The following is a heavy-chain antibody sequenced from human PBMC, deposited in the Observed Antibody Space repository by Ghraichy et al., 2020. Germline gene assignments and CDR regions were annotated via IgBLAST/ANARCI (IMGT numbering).Heavy chain of an antibody. V-gene: IGHV3-23*01. J-gene: IGHJ3*02. Sequence: GGSLRLSCAASGFTFSSYAMSWVRQAPGKGREWVSAISGSGGSTYYAAPVKGRFTISRDNSKNTLYLQMNSLRAEDTAVYYCAKDLGYYGSGSYYTSRLHDAFDIWGQGTMVTVSS. CDR1: GFTFSSYA. D-gene: IGHD3-10*01. CDR3: AKDLGYYGSGSYYTSRLHDAFDI. CDR2: ISGSGGST.